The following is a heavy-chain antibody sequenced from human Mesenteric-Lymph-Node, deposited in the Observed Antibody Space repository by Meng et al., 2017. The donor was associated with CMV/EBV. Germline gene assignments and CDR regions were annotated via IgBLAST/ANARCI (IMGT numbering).Heavy chain of an antibody. Sequence: SGKASGYTFTGYYRDWVRQAPGQGREGRGRINPNSGSTTYAQKFQGRVAMTRDTSISTAYMELSSLRSEDTAVYYCARAMVRGSPAYWGQGTLVTVSS. CDR3: ARAMVRGSPAY. V-gene: IGHV1-2*06. D-gene: IGHD3-10*01. CDR1: GYTFTGYY. J-gene: IGHJ4*02. CDR2: INPNSGST.